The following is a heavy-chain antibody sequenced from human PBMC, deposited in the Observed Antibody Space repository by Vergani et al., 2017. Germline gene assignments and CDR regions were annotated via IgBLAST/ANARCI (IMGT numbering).Heavy chain of an antibody. CDR2: IYYSGST. CDR1: GGSISSYY. Sequence: QVQLQESGPGLVKPSETLSLTCTVSGGSISSYYWSWIRQPPGKGLEWIGYIYYSGSTNYNPSLKSRVTISVDTSKNQFSLKLSSVTAADTAVYYCASSENYSSSWFDYWGQGTLVTVSS. V-gene: IGHV4-59*01. J-gene: IGHJ4*02. CDR3: ASSENYSSSWFDY. D-gene: IGHD6-13*01.